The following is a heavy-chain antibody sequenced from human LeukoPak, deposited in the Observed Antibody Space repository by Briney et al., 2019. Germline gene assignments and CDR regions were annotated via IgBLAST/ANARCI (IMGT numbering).Heavy chain of an antibody. CDR2: IFYSGST. J-gene: IGHJ4*02. CDR3: ARRNLGYGDYNFDY. CDR1: GGSISSSNYY. Sequence: SETLSLTCTVSGGSISSSNYYWGWIRQPPGKGLEWIGSIFYSGSTFYNPSLKSRVTISVDTSKNQFSLKLSSVTAADTAVYYCARRNLGYGDYNFDYWGQGTLVTVSS. V-gene: IGHV4-39*07. D-gene: IGHD4-17*01.